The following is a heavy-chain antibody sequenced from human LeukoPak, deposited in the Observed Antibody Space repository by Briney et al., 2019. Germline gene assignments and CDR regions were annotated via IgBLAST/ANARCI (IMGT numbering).Heavy chain of an antibody. D-gene: IGHD2-21*02. CDR1: GGTFSSYA. V-gene: IGHV1-69*13. CDR3: ARGEVTLRNHNWFDP. CDR2: IIPIFGTA. Sequence: ASVKVSCKASGGTFSSYAISWVRQAPGQGLEWMGGIIPIFGTANYAQKLQGRVTITADESTSTAYMELSSLRSEDTAVYYCARGEVTLRNHNWFDPWGQGTLVTVSS. J-gene: IGHJ5*02.